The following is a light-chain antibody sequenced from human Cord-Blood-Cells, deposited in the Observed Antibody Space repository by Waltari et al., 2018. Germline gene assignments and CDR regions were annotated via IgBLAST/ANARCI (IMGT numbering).Light chain of an antibody. CDR3: QTWGTGIQV. Sequence: QLVLTQSPSASASLGASVKLTCTLSSGHSSYAIAWHQQQPEKGTRYFMKLNSDGSHSKGDGIPERFSGSSSGAERYRTISSLQSEDEADYYCQTWGTGIQVFGGGTKLTVL. J-gene: IGLJ3*02. V-gene: IGLV4-69*01. CDR2: LNSDGSH. CDR1: SGHSSYA.